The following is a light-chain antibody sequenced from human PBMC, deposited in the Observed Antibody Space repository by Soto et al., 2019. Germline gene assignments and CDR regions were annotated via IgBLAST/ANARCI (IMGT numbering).Light chain of an antibody. Sequence: DVVMTQSPLSLSVTLGQPASISCRSSQSLLQTDGYSYLDWYLQKPGQSPHLLIYLVSNRASGVPDRFSGSGSGTDFTLKINRVEAEDVGVYYCMQSLQTPWTFGQGTKVDIK. J-gene: IGKJ1*01. CDR2: LVS. CDR1: QSLLQTDGYSY. V-gene: IGKV2-28*01. CDR3: MQSLQTPWT.